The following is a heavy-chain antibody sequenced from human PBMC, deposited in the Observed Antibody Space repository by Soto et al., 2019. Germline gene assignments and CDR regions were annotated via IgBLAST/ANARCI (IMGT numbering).Heavy chain of an antibody. Sequence: HPGGSLRLSCAASGFTFSSYGMHWVRQAPGKGLEWVAVISYDGSNKYYADSVKGRFTISRDNSKNTLYLQMNSLRAEDTAVYYCAKDYIPKQQLVPFDYWGQGALVTVSS. D-gene: IGHD6-13*01. CDR3: AKDYIPKQQLVPFDY. J-gene: IGHJ4*02. V-gene: IGHV3-30*18. CDR1: GFTFSSYG. CDR2: ISYDGSNK.